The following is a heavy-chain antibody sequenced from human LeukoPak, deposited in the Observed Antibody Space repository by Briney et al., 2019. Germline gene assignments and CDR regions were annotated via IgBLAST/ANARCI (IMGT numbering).Heavy chain of an antibody. Sequence: VASVKVSCKASGYTFTSYYMHWVRQAPGEGLEWMGIINPSGGSTIYAQKFQGRVTMTEDTSTDTAYMELSSLRSEDTAVYYCATVRSYYYYMDVWGKGTTVTVSS. CDR2: INPSGGST. V-gene: IGHV1-46*01. CDR1: GYTFTSYY. CDR3: ATVRSYYYYMDV. J-gene: IGHJ6*03.